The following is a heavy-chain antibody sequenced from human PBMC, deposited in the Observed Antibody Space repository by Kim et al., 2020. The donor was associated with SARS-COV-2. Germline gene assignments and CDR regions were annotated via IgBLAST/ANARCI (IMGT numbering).Heavy chain of an antibody. D-gene: IGHD6-6*01. Sequence: SETLSLTCTVSGGSISSYYWSWIRQPPGKGLEWIGYIYYSGSTNYNPSLKSRVTISVDTSKNQFSLKLSSVTAADTAVYYCARDVSAVRLDSNWFDPWGQGTLVTVSS. CDR1: GGSISSYY. J-gene: IGHJ5*02. V-gene: IGHV4-59*13. CDR3: ARDVSAVRLDSNWFDP. CDR2: IYYSGST.